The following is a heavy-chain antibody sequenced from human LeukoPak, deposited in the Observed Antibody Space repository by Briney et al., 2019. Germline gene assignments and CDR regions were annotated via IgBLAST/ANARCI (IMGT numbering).Heavy chain of an antibody. V-gene: IGHV4-34*01. CDR2: INHSGST. J-gene: IGHJ4*02. CDR3: ASTAAGRFDY. Sequence: PSETLSLTCAVYGGSFSGYYWSWIRQPPGKGLEWIGEINHSGSTNYNPSLKSRVTISVDTSKNQFSLKLSSVTAADTAVYYCASTAAGRFDYWGQGTLVTVSS. CDR1: GGSFSGYY. D-gene: IGHD6-13*01.